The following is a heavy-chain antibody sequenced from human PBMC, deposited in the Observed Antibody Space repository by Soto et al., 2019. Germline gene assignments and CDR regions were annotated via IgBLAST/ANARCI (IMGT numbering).Heavy chain of an antibody. CDR1: GYTFTSYG. CDR3: ARTPANYDHCSSTSCYLGY. D-gene: IGHD2-2*01. CDR2: ISAYNGNT. J-gene: IGHJ4*02. V-gene: IGHV1-18*01. Sequence: QVQLVQSGAEVKKPGVSVKVSCKASGYTFTSYGISWVRQAPGQGLEWMGWISAYNGNTNYAQKLQGRVTMTTDTSTSTAYMELRSLRSDDTAVYYCARTPANYDHCSSTSCYLGYLGQGTLVTVSS.